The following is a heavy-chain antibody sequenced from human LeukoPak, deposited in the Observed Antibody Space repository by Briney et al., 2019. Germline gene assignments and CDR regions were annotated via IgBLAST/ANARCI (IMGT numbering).Heavy chain of an antibody. CDR2: TKEDGSEK. Sequence: PGGSLRLSCAASGFTFSRYWMSWVRQAPGKGLEWVANTKEDGSEKYYVDSVKGRFTISRDNTKNSLYLQMNSLRAEDTAVYYCARVRDDYDILTGLLYYFDFWGQGTLVTVSS. CDR3: ARVRDDYDILTGLLYYFDF. J-gene: IGHJ4*02. D-gene: IGHD3-9*01. CDR1: GFTFSRYW. V-gene: IGHV3-7*01.